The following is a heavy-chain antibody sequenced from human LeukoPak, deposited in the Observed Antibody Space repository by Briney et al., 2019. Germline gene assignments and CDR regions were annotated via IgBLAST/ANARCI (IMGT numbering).Heavy chain of an antibody. J-gene: IGHJ5*02. D-gene: IGHD5-12*01. V-gene: IGHV4-4*07. CDR1: GVSNCNYY. CDR3: ASGSIGYDP. Sequence: SETLSLTCTVYGVSNCNYYWRWLRQPAGKGLEWIGRIYSSGTTIYNPSLKSRVTMSVDTSKNQFSLKMSSVTAAYTAVYFCASGSIGYDPWGQGTLVTVSS. CDR2: IYSSGTT.